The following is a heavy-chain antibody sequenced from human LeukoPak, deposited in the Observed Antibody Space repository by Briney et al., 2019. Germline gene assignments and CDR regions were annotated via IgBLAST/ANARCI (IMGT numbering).Heavy chain of an antibody. CDR1: RGSLSSSSYY. Sequence: LETPSLSCTVSRGSLSSSSYYSGWIRHPPGKGLGWIGSIYYSGSPYYNPSLKSRVTISVDTSKNQFSLKLSSVTAADTAVYSCAGGSGSYYNNVDYWGQGTLVTVSS. V-gene: IGHV4-39*05. CDR2: IYYSGSP. CDR3: AGGSGSYYNNVDY. D-gene: IGHD3-10*01. J-gene: IGHJ4*02.